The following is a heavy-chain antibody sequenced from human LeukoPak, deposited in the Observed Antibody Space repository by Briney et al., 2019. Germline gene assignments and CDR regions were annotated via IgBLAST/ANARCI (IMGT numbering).Heavy chain of an antibody. CDR2: IIPIFGTA. J-gene: IGHJ4*02. D-gene: IGHD6-13*01. V-gene: IGHV1-69*05. CDR1: GGTFSSYA. Sequence: SVTVSCKASGGTFSSYAISWVRQAPGQGLEWMGGIIPIFGTANYAQKFQGRVTITTDESTSTAYMELSSLRSEDTAVYYCARGRPIAAAGTDWGQGTLVTVSS. CDR3: ARGRPIAAAGTD.